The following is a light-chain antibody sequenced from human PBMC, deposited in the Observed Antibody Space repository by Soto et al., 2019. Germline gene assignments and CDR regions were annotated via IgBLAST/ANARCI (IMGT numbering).Light chain of an antibody. J-gene: IGKJ4*01. Sequence: IVMTQSPATLSVSPGERATISCRASQSIGTCFAWYQQKPGQTPILLIYEASNLASGIPARFSGIGSGTEFTLIISSLQSEDFAIYYCQHYSTWPISFGGGTRVEI. CDR2: EAS. CDR1: QSIGTC. CDR3: QHYSTWPIS. V-gene: IGKV3-15*01.